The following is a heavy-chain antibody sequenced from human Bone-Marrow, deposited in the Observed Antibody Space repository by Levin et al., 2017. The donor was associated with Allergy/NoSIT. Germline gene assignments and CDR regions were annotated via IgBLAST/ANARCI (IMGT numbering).Heavy chain of an antibody. J-gene: IGHJ4*02. CDR2: IYYSGST. CDR1: GGSISSYY. CDR3: ARDDRWFRVSNGGTNYDSSGYRH. V-gene: IGHV4-59*01. Sequence: PGGSLRLSCTVSGGSISSYYWSWIRQPPGKGLEWIGYIYYSGSTNYNPSLKSRVTISVDTSKNQFSLKLSSVTAADTAVYYCARDDRWFRVSNGGTNYDSSGYRHWGQGTLVTVSS. D-gene: IGHD3-22*01.